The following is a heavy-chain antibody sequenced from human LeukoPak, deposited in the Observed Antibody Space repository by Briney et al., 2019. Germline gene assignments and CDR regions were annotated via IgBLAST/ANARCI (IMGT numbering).Heavy chain of an antibody. CDR1: GYTFTSYG. V-gene: IGHV1-18*01. CDR3: AREDIVVVPAARDYYYYYGMDV. Sequence: ASVKVSCKASGYTFTSYGISWVRQAPGQGLEWMGWISAYNGNTNYAQKLQGRVTVTTDTSTSTAYMELRSLRSDDTAVYYCAREDIVVVPAARDYYYYYGMDVWGQGTTVTVSS. CDR2: ISAYNGNT. J-gene: IGHJ6*02. D-gene: IGHD2-2*01.